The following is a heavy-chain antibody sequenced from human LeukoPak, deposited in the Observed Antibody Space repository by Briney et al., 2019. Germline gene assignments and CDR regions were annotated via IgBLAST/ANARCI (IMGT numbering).Heavy chain of an antibody. CDR2: IFPGGSYT. Sequence: ESLKISRYGSGYSFTSYWNGRGRQMPGKGLEGMGIIFPGGSYTRYNPSLQGQVTISADKSINTAYLQWSSLKASDTGMYYCARLYSGSYTQSDYWGQGTLVTVSS. J-gene: IGHJ4*02. CDR1: GYSFTSYW. V-gene: IGHV5-51*01. CDR3: ARLYSGSYTQSDY. D-gene: IGHD1-26*01.